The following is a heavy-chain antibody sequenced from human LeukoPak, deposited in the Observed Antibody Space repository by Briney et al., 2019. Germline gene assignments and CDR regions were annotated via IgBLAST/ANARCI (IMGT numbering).Heavy chain of an antibody. V-gene: IGHV1-18*01. CDR1: GYTFSSYG. Sequence: PGASVKVSCKASGYTFSSYGISWVRQAPGQGLEWMGWISAYNGNTDCAQNLRGRLIMTTDTSTSTAYMELRSLRSDDTAVYYCARDSIDGSGTYYNDSPDYWGQGTLVTVSS. D-gene: IGHD3-10*01. CDR3: ARDSIDGSGTYYNDSPDY. J-gene: IGHJ4*02. CDR2: ISAYNGNT.